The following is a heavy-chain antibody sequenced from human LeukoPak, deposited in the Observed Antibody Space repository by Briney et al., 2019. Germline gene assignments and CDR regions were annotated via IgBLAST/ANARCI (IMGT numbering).Heavy chain of an antibody. CDR1: GGSFSGYY. V-gene: IGHV4-34*01. D-gene: IGHD2-8*02. Sequence: PSETLSLTCAVYGGSFSGYYWSWIRQPPGKGLEWIGEINHSGSTNYNPSLKSRVTISVDTSKNQFSLKLSSVPAADTAVYYCARAGYCTGGVCYPDAFDIWGQGTMVTVSS. J-gene: IGHJ3*02. CDR3: ARAGYCTGGVCYPDAFDI. CDR2: INHSGST.